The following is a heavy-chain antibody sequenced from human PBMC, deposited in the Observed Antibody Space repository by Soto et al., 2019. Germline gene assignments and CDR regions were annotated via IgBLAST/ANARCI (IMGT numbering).Heavy chain of an antibody. J-gene: IGHJ4*02. Sequence: QMQLVQSGPEVKKPGTSVKVSCKASGFTFTSSAVQWVLQARGQRLEWIGWIVVGSGNTNYAQKFQERVTITRDMSTSTAYMELSSLRSEDTAVYYCAANRYYDFWSGYYFYWGQGTLVTVSS. CDR3: AANRYYDFWSGYYFY. CDR1: GFTFTSSA. D-gene: IGHD3-3*01. CDR2: IVVGSGNT. V-gene: IGHV1-58*01.